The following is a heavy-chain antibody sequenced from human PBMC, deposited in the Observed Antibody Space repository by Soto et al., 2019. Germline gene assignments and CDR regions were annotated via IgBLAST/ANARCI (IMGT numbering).Heavy chain of an antibody. J-gene: IGHJ4*02. V-gene: IGHV1-18*01. D-gene: IGHD3-10*01. CDR3: ARVVLYYYGSGSYYLDY. CDR2: ISAYNGNT. Sequence: ASVKVSCKASGYTFTSYGISWVRQAPGQGLEWMGWISAYNGNTNYAQKLQGRVTMTTDTSTSTAYMELRSLRSDDTAVYYCARVVLYYYGSGSYYLDYWGQGTLVTVSS. CDR1: GYTFTSYG.